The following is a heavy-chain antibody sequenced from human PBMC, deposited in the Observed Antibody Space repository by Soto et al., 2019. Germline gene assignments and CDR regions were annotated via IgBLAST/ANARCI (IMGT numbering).Heavy chain of an antibody. V-gene: IGHV1-46*03. CDR1: GYTFTNYY. CDR2: INPNGGST. CDR3: ARAAWTTVTNRSNDVVDV. D-gene: IGHD4-4*01. Sequence: QVQLVQSGAEVKKPGASVRVSCKASGYTFTNYYIDWVRQAPGQGLEWMGIINPNGGSTTYVQKLQGRVTMTRDTSTSTVSMELSSRRSEYTAVYDCARAAWTTVTNRSNDVVDVWGQGTMVTVSS. J-gene: IGHJ3*01.